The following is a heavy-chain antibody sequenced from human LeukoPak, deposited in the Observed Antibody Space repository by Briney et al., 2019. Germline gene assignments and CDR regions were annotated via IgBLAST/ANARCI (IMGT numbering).Heavy chain of an antibody. V-gene: IGHV4-4*07. CDR3: ARQGYTVSYYFLDY. CDR2: IYSTGST. D-gene: IGHD1-26*01. J-gene: IGHJ4*02. Sequence: SETLSLTCDVSGGSVRSYWWGWVRQPAGKGLEWLGRIYSTGSTRFNPSLKSRLTLSTDTSTNQFSLKLTSVTAADTAVYFCARQGYTVSYYFLDYWSQGTLVTVSS. CDR1: GGSVRSYW.